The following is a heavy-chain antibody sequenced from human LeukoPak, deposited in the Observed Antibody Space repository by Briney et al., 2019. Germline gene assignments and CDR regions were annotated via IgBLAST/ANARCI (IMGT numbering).Heavy chain of an antibody. J-gene: IGHJ5*02. D-gene: IGHD1-26*01. V-gene: IGHV4-4*07. CDR2: IYTSGST. CDR1: GGSISSYH. Sequence: PSETLSLTCTVSGGSISSYHWSWIRQPAAKELEWIGLIYTSGSTNYNPSLNSRVTMSVHTSKNQFSLKPTSVTAADTADYYCARESGSYSNWFDPWGQGTLVTVSS. CDR3: ARESGSYSNWFDP.